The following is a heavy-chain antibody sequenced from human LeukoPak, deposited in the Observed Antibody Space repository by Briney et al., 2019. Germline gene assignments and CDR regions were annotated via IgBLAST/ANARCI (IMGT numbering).Heavy chain of an antibody. J-gene: IGHJ4*02. CDR2: ISPTGSTT. V-gene: IGHV3-74*01. CDR3: ARGPNSNWSGLDF. Sequence: WXDWARQXXXXGLVWVSRISPTGSTTSYADSVKRRFTVSRDNAKNTLYLQVNNLRAEDTAVYYCARGPNSNWSGLDFWGQGTLLTVSS. D-gene: IGHD6-6*01. CDR1: W.